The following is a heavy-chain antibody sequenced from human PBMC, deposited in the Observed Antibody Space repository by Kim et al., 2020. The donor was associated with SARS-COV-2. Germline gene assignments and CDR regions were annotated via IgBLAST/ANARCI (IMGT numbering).Heavy chain of an antibody. CDR2: VNSDGRST. V-gene: IGHV3-74*01. D-gene: IGHD3-3*01. Sequence: GGSLRLSCAASGFTFSSSWMHWVRQAPGKGLVWLSRVNSDGRSTDYADSVKGRFTISRDNAESTLYLQMSSLSAEDTAVYYCTKSGPKAFEIWGQGTMVTVSS. CDR1: GFTFSSSW. CDR3: TKSGPKAFEI. J-gene: IGHJ3*02.